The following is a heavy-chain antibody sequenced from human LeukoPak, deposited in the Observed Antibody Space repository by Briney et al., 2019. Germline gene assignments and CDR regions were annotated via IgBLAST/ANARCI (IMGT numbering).Heavy chain of an antibody. V-gene: IGHV4-39*01. J-gene: IGHJ4*02. D-gene: IGHD3-10*01. Sequence: SETLSLTCTVSGVSTSSSYSYRGWIRQPPGMGLEWIGSIYYTGNTYYNASLKSQVSISIDTSKNQFSLKLTSVTAADTAVYYCARQTGSGLFTLPGGQGTLVTVSS. CDR2: IYYTGNT. CDR1: GVSTSSSYSY. CDR3: ARQTGSGLFTLP.